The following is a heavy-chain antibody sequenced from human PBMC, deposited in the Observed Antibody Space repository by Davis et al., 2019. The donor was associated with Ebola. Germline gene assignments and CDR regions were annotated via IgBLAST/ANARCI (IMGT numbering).Heavy chain of an antibody. Sequence: AASVKVSCKASGYTFTSYGLSWVRQAPGQGLEWMGWISAYNANTDYDPKFRGRVTMTTDTSTTTGYMELRSLGPDDTAVYYCARVFQYTAGWPVGYRYGMDVWGQGTTVTVSS. CDR1: GYTFTSYG. J-gene: IGHJ6*02. CDR3: ARVFQYTAGWPVGYRYGMDV. D-gene: IGHD6-19*01. V-gene: IGHV1-18*04. CDR2: ISAYNANT.